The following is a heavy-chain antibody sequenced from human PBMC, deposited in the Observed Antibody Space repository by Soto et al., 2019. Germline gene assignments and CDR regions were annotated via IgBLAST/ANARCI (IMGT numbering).Heavy chain of an antibody. Sequence: GGSLRLSCAASGFTFSSYSMNWVRQAPGKGLEWVSSISSSSSYIYYADSVKGRFTISRDNAKNSLYLQMNSLRAEDTAVYYCARAGGTMVRGSYYYYGMDVWGQGTTDTVS. CDR1: GFTFSSYS. J-gene: IGHJ6*02. V-gene: IGHV3-21*01. CDR2: ISSSSSYI. D-gene: IGHD3-10*01. CDR3: ARAGGTMVRGSYYYYGMDV.